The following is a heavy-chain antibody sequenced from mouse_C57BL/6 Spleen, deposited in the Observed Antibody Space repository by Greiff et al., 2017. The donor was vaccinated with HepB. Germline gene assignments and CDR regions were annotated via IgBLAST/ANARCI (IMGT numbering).Heavy chain of an antibody. Sequence: VQLQQSGPELVKPGASVKISCKASGYTFTDYYMNWVKQSHGKSLEWMGDINPNNGGTSYNQKFKGKATLTVDKYSSTAYMELRSLTSEDSAVYYCARSNHGSSGDYWGQGTTLTVSS. D-gene: IGHD1-1*01. J-gene: IGHJ2*01. V-gene: IGHV1-26*01. CDR2: INPNNGGT. CDR1: GYTFTDYY. CDR3: ARSNHGSSGDY.